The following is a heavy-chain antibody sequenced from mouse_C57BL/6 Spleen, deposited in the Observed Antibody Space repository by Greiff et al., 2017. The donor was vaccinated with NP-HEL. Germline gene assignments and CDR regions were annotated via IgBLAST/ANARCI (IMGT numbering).Heavy chain of an antibody. J-gene: IGHJ4*01. V-gene: IGHV1-52*01. D-gene: IGHD4-1*01. Sequence: VQVQQPGAELVRPGSSVKLSCKASGYTFTSYWMHWVKQRPIQGLEWIGNIDPSDSETHYNQKFKDKATLTVDKSSSTAYMQLSSLTSEDSAVYYCARRLGGYAMDYWGQGTSVTVSS. CDR2: IDPSDSET. CDR3: ARRLGGYAMDY. CDR1: GYTFTSYW.